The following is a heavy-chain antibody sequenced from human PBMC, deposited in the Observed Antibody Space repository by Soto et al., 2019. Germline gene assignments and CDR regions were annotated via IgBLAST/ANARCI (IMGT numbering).Heavy chain of an antibody. V-gene: IGHV4-39*01. CDR1: GGSISSSSYY. CDR2: IYYSGST. CDR3: ARRRRECSSTSGYDAFDI. D-gene: IGHD2-2*01. Sequence: SETLSLTCTVSGGSISSSSYYWGWIRQPPGKGLEWIGSIYYSGSTYYNPSLKSRVTISVDTSKNQFSLKLSSVTAADTAVYYCARRRRECSSTSGYDAFDIWGQGTMVTVSS. J-gene: IGHJ3*02.